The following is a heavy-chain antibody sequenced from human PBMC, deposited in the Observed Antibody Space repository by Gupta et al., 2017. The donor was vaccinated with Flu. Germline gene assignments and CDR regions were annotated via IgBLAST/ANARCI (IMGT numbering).Heavy chain of an antibody. Sequence: QVHLQESGPGLVKPSETLSLTCPVSGGPIGSNYWSWIRQPAGKGLEWIGRIYTNETTNYNPSLKSRVTMSVDTSKNQFSMKLTSVTAADTAVYYWARVDIKRGWCDPGGQGTLVNVAS. CDR1: GGPIGSNY. V-gene: IGHV4-4*07. D-gene: IGHD2-2*03. CDR2: IYTNETT. J-gene: IGHJ5*02. CDR3: ARVDIKRGWCDP.